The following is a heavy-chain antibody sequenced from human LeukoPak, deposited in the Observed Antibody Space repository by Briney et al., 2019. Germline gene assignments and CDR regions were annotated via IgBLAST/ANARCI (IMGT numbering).Heavy chain of an antibody. J-gene: IGHJ3*02. CDR1: GGSFSGYY. CDR3: ARGLTGYSSGGTAFDI. CDR2: INHSGST. V-gene: IGHV4-34*01. Sequence: SETLSLTCAVYGGSFSGYYWSWIRQPPGKGLEWIGEINHSGSTNYNPTLKSRVTISVDTSKNQFSLKLSSVTAADTAVYYCARGLTGYSSGGTAFDIWGQGTMVTVSS. D-gene: IGHD6-19*01.